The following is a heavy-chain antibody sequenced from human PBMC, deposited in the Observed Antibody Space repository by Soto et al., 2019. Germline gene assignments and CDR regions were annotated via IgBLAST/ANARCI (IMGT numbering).Heavy chain of an antibody. D-gene: IGHD2-21*02. CDR1: GGSITSGTYF. J-gene: IGHJ3*02. Sequence: QLQLQESGSGLVKPSQTLSLTCAVSGGSITSGTYFWSWIRQPPGKGLEWIGHINHSGSTYYNPSLKSRLTISVDRSKNQFSLKLNSVTAADTAVYYCARARLRRTGRAFVMWGQGTMVTVSS. CDR2: INHSGST. V-gene: IGHV4-30-2*01. CDR3: ARARLRRTGRAFVM.